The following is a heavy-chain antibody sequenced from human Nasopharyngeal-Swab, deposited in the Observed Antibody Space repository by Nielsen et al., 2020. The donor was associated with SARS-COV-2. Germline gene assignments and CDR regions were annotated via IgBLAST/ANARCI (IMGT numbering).Heavy chain of an antibody. CDR2: MNPNSGNT. V-gene: IGHV1-8*01. J-gene: IGHJ6*02. CDR1: GYTFTSYD. D-gene: IGHD4-17*01. CDR3: ARAGGGYGDEIYYYYGMDV. Sequence: ASVKVSCKASGYTFTSYDINWVRQATGQGLEWMGWMNPNSGNTGYAQKFQGRVTMTRNISISTAYMELSSLRSEDTAVYYCARAGGGYGDEIYYYYGMDVWGQGTTVTVSS.